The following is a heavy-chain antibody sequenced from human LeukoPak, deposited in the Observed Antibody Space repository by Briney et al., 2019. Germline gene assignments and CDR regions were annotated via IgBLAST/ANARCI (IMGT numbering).Heavy chain of an antibody. D-gene: IGHD6-19*01. CDR3: ARGSADYSSGWYAYYYYYGMDV. V-gene: IGHV1-2*02. Sequence: ASVRVSCKASGYTFTGYYMHWVRQGPGQGLEWMGWINPNSGGTNYAQKFQGRVTMTRDTSISTAYMKLSRLRSDDTAVYYCARGSADYSSGWYAYYYYYGMDVWGQGTTVTVSS. J-gene: IGHJ6*02. CDR1: GYTFTGYY. CDR2: INPNSGGT.